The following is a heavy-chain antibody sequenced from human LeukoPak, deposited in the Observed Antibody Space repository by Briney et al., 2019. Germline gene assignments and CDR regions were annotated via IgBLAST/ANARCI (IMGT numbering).Heavy chain of an antibody. J-gene: IGHJ4*02. CDR3: ARVLHPGPFDY. CDR1: GYTVTNYD. V-gene: IGHV1-46*01. Sequence: ASVKVSCKASGYTVTNYDIHWARQAPGQGLEWRGIINTSAGSTSYTQKFQGRVTMTRDMSTSTVYMELSSLRSEDTDVYYCARVLHPGPFDYWGQGTLVTVSS. CDR2: INTSAGST.